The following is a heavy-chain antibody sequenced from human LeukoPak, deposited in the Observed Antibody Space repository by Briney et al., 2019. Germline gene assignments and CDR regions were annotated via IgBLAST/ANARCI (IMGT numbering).Heavy chain of an antibody. CDR3: GRGGLPTEPYYDFWSGYYGSYYYYYMDV. CDR2: MNPNSGNT. D-gene: IGHD3-3*01. V-gene: IGHV1-8*01. CDR1: GYTFTSYD. Sequence: ASVKVSCKVSGYTFTSYDINWVRQATGQGLECMGWMNPNSGNTGYAQKVQGRVTMTRNTSISTAYMELSSLRSEDTAVYYCGRGGLPTEPYYDFWSGYYGSYYYYYMDVWGKGTTVTVSS. J-gene: IGHJ6*03.